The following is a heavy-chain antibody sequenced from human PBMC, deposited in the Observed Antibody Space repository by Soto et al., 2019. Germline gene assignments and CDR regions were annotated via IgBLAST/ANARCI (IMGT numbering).Heavy chain of an antibody. D-gene: IGHD5-18*01. CDR1: GDTFSTYF. V-gene: IGHV1-46*01. Sequence: ASVKVSCKTSGDTFSTYFLHWVRQAPGQGLEWMGIINPSGSTTYAQKFRGRVTMTRDTSTTTVHMELSSLRSEDTAVYYCARVMSGYTYGCFDYWGQGTLVTVSS. CDR3: ARVMSGYTYGCFDY. J-gene: IGHJ4*02. CDR2: INPSGST.